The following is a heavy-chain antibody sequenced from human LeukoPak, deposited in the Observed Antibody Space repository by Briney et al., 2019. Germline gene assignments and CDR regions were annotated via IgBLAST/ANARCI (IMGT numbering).Heavy chain of an antibody. Sequence: SETLSLTCTVSGGSISSGGYSCSWIRQHPGKGLEGIGYIYYSGSTYYHPSLKSRVTISVDTSKNQFSLKLSSVTAADTAVYYCARERQSRRVAGWSGYSKLTADYFDYWGQGTLVTVSS. D-gene: IGHD3-3*01. CDR3: ARERQSRRVAGWSGYSKLTADYFDY. V-gene: IGHV4-31*03. CDR2: IYYSGST. CDR1: GGSISSGGYS. J-gene: IGHJ4*02.